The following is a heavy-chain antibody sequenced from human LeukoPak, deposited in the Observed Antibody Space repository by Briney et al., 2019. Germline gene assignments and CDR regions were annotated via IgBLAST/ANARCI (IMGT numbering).Heavy chain of an antibody. CDR3: AKDRYSKGDY. CDR2: IQQDGSES. V-gene: IGHV3-7*05. Sequence: GGSLRLSCAASVFTFRNYWLSWVPQAPRKGREEVANIQQDGSESNYVGSVKGRFDISRDNAKNSLYLQMNSLRAEDTAVYYCAKDRYSKGDYWGQGTLVTVSS. J-gene: IGHJ4*02. CDR1: VFTFRNYW. D-gene: IGHD4-11*01.